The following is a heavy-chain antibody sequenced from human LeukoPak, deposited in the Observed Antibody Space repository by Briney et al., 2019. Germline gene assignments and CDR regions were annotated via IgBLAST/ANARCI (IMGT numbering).Heavy chain of an antibody. Sequence: SETLSLTCAVYGGSFCVYYWSCSRDPPGRGLGWIGEINHSGSTKYNPYLKSRVTISVDTSKNQFPLKLSSVTAADTAVYYCARGRIAAAGTRNSYAGPFDLWGQGTLVPVST. CDR2: INHSGST. CDR1: GGSFCVYY. V-gene: IGHV4-34*01. D-gene: IGHD6-13*01. CDR3: ARGRIAAAGTRNSYAGPFDL. J-gene: IGHJ4*02.